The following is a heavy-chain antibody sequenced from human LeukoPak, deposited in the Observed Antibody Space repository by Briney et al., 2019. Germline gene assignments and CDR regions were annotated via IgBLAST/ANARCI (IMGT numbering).Heavy chain of an antibody. Sequence: GGSLRLSCAASGFTFSNYGMHWVRQAPGKGLEWVSYISSSGSTIYYADSVKGRFTISRDNAKNSLYLQMNSLRAEDTAVYYCAGYGDYPRWFDPWGQGTLVTVSS. CDR3: AGYGDYPRWFDP. CDR1: GFTFSNYG. CDR2: ISSSGSTI. D-gene: IGHD4-17*01. V-gene: IGHV3-48*04. J-gene: IGHJ5*02.